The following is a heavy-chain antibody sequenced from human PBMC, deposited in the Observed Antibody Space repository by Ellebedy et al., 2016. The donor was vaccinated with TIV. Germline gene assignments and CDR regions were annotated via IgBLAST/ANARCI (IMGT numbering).Heavy chain of an antibody. CDR1: GFSLSSYW. J-gene: IGHJ4*02. Sequence: GGSLRLSCAASGFSLSSYWMHRVRQARGKGLEWVANIKQDGSEKYYVDSVKGRFTISRDNAKNSLYLQMNSLRAEDTAVYFCGRAIGSGSCYWGQGTLVTVSS. CDR3: GRAIGSGSCY. CDR2: IKQDGSEK. D-gene: IGHD3-10*01. V-gene: IGHV3-7*01.